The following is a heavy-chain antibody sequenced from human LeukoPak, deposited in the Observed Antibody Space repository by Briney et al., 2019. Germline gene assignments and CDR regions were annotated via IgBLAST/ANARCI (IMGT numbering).Heavy chain of an antibody. CDR1: GGSISSYY. V-gene: IGHV4-59*01. Sequence: SETLSLTCTVSGGSISSYYWSWIRQPPGKGLEWIGYIYYSGSTNYNPSLKSRVTISVDTSKNQFSLKLSSVTAADTAVYYCARTPDYYDSTEHFDYWGQGTLVAVSS. J-gene: IGHJ4*02. D-gene: IGHD3-22*01. CDR3: ARTPDYYDSTEHFDY. CDR2: IYYSGST.